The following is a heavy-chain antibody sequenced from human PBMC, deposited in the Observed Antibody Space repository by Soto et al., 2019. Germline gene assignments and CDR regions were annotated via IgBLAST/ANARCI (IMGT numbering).Heavy chain of an antibody. J-gene: IGHJ2*01. V-gene: IGHV4-30-4*01. Sequence: SETLSLTCTVSGASINNNDYYWSWIRQTPGKGLEWIGYVYYGGTTDYNPSLKSRLSMSIDKSQNQFTLKLNSVTAADTATYYCARMSYFYDKWYFDLWGRGTLVTVSS. D-gene: IGHD3-22*01. CDR2: VYYGGTT. CDR1: GASINNNDYY. CDR3: ARMSYFYDKWYFDL.